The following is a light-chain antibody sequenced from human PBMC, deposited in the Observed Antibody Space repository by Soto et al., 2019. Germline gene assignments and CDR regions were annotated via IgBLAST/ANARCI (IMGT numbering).Light chain of an antibody. Sequence: ETVMTQSPATLSVSPGEGATLSCRASQSVSSNLAWYQQRPGQTPRLLVYGASIRATGMSARFSGSGSGTEFTLTISSLQSEDFALYYCQQYNDWPHTFVGGTKVEIK. J-gene: IGKJ4*01. V-gene: IGKV3-15*01. CDR3: QQYNDWPHT. CDR1: QSVSSN. CDR2: GAS.